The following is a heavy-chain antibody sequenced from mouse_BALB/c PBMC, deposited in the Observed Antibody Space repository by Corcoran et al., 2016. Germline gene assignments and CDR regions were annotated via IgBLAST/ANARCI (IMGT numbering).Heavy chain of an antibody. CDR1: GYTFTNYG. D-gene: IGHD2-4*01. V-gene: IGHV9-1*02. J-gene: IGHJ3*01. CDR2: INTYTGEP. CDR3: AAFYYDYSWFSY. Sequence: QIQLVQYGPELKKPGETVKISCKASGYTFTNYGMTWVKQATGKGLKWMGWINTYTGEPTYADDFKGRFSFSLETSASTAYLQINNLKNEDMATYFFAAFYYDYSWFSYWGQGTLVTVST.